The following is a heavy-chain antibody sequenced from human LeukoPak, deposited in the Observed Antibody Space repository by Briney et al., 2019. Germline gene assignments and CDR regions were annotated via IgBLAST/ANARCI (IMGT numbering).Heavy chain of an antibody. CDR2: IYWNDDK. D-gene: IGHD6-13*01. Sequence: SGPTLVNPTQTLTLTCTFSGFSLSTSGVGVGWIRQPPGKALEWLALIYWNDDKRYSPSLKSRLTITKDTSKNQVVLTMTNMDPVDTATYYCAHQQLVLVSGWYSSFSGFDYWGQGTLVTVSS. CDR3: AHQQLVLVSGWYSSFSGFDY. J-gene: IGHJ4*02. CDR1: GFSLSTSGVG. V-gene: IGHV2-5*01.